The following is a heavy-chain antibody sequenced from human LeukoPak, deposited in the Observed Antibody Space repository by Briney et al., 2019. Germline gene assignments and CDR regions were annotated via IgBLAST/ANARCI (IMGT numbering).Heavy chain of an antibody. CDR3: ARLNSGTPQYYFDY. V-gene: IGHV4-59*08. J-gene: IGHJ4*02. CDR1: GGSISSYY. Sequence: SETLSLTCTVSGGSISSYYWSWIRQPPGKGLEWIGYIYYSGSTNYNPTLKSRVTISVDTSKNQFSLKLSSVTAADTAVYYCARLNSGTPQYYFDYWGQGTLVTVSS. D-gene: IGHD1-26*01. CDR2: IYYSGST.